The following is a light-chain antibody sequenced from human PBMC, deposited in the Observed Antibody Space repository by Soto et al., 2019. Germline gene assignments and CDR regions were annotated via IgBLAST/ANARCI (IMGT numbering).Light chain of an antibody. V-gene: IGKV1-39*01. Sequence: DIQMTQSPPSLSASVGDRVTITCRASQSIFRSLHWYQQKPGKATKLLIYAASNLQSGVPSRFSSSESGTDFIKFISSIQPDDFVTSNYNELYAAPVTLGQGPKVGIK. CDR3: NELYAAPVT. CDR1: QSIFRS. J-gene: IGKJ1*01. CDR2: AAS.